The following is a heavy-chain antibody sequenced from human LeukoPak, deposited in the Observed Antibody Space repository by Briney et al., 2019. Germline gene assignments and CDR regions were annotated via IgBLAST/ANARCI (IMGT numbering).Heavy chain of an antibody. V-gene: IGHV3-7*01. J-gene: IGHJ4*02. CDR2: MNQDGSEK. D-gene: IGHD1-26*01. CDR1: GFTFSSYW. Sequence: GGSLSLSCAASGFTFSSYWMSWVRQAPGKGLEWVANMNQDGSEKYYVDSVKGRFTISRDNAKNSLYLQMNNLRAEDSSVYYCARGGEPLRPADYWGQGTLVTVSS. CDR3: ARGGEPLRPADY.